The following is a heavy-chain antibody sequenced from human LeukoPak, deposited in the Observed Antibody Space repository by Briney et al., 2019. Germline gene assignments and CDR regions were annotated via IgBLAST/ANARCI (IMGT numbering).Heavy chain of an antibody. J-gene: IGHJ4*02. D-gene: IGHD2-15*01. CDR2: INAGNGNT. CDR3: ARAYCSGGSCKIGDY. CDR1: GYTFISYA. Sequence: ASVKVSCKTSGYTFISYAMHWVRQAPGQRLEWMAWINAGNGNTKCSQKFQGRVTVTRDTSASTAYMELSSLRSEDTAAYYCARAYCSGGSCKIGDYWGQGTLVTVSS. V-gene: IGHV1-3*01.